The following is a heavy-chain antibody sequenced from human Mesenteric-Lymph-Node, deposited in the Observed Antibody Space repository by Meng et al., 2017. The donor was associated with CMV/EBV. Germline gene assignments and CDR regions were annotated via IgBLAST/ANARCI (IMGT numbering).Heavy chain of an antibody. CDR3: ARESTTFFHY. J-gene: IGHJ4*02. D-gene: IGHD5/OR15-5a*01. CDR2: INPGDSAT. V-gene: IGHV5-51*01. CDR1: GYTFSTYW. Sequence: GGSLRLSCKGSGYTFSTYWIAWVRQMPGRGLEWMGIINPGDSATRYSPSFQGQVTMSVDKSISTAYLHWSGLRASDTALYYCARESTTFFHYWGQGTLVTVSS.